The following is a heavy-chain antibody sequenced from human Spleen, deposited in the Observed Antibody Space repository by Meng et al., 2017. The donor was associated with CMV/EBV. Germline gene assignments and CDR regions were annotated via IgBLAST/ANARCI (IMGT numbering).Heavy chain of an antibody. CDR2: INPNSGGT. CDR3: ARSWMVRGNDWFDP. Sequence: QVHLVHAGAGVKKPGASVKVSCKASGYTFTGYYMHWVRQAPGQGLEWMGWINPNSGGTNYAQKFQGRVTMTRDTSISTAYMELSRLRSDDTAVYYCARSWMVRGNDWFDPWGQGTLVTVSS. CDR1: GYTFTGYY. D-gene: IGHD3-10*01. V-gene: IGHV1-2*02. J-gene: IGHJ5*02.